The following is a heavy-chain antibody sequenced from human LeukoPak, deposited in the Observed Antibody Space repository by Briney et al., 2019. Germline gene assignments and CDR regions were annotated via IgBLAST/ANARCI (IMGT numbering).Heavy chain of an antibody. V-gene: IGHV4-59*01. Sequence: SETLSLTCTVSGGSISSYYWSWIRQPPGEGLEWIGYIYYSGSTNYNPSLKSRVTISVDTSKNQFSLKLTSVTAADTAVYYCARTLSFDGYSDYWGQGTLVTVSS. CDR3: ARTLSFDGYSDY. CDR1: GGSISSYY. D-gene: IGHD5-24*01. J-gene: IGHJ4*02. CDR2: IYYSGST.